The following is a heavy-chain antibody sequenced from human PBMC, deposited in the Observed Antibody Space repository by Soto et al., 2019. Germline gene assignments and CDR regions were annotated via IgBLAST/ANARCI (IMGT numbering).Heavy chain of an antibody. CDR2: ISSSSSYT. V-gene: IGHV3-11*06. CDR3: ARSSSGWYTSPLDY. J-gene: IGHJ4*02. D-gene: IGHD6-19*01. Sequence: QVQLVESGGGLVKPGGSLRLSCAASGFTFSDYYMSWTRQAPGKGLEWVSYISSSSSYTNYADSVKGRFTISRDNAKNSLYLQMNSLRAEDTAVYYCARSSSGWYTSPLDYWGQGTLVTVSS. CDR1: GFTFSDYY.